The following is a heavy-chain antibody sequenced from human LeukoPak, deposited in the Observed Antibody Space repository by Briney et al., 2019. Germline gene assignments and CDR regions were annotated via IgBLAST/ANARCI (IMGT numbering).Heavy chain of an antibody. V-gene: IGHV3-21*01. CDR1: GFTFSSYS. J-gene: IGHJ4*02. CDR3: ARASDYGDYDPPY. CDR2: ISSSSSYI. D-gene: IGHD4-17*01. Sequence: GGSLRLSCAASGFTFSSYSMNWVRQAPGKGLEWVSSISSSSSYIYYADSVKGRFTISRDNAKNSLYLQMNSLRAEDTAVYYCARASDYGDYDPPYWGQGTLVTVSS.